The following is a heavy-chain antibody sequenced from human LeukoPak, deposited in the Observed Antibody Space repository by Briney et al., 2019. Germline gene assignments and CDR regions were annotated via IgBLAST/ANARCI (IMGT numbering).Heavy chain of an antibody. D-gene: IGHD3-22*01. Sequence: GGSLRLSCAASGFTFSSYAMSWVRQAPGKGLEWVSAISGSGGSTYYADSVKGRFTISRDNAKNTLYLQMNSLRAEDTAVYYCARAYYYDSSGYYGYWGQGTLVTVSS. CDR2: ISGSGGST. CDR1: GFTFSSYA. V-gene: IGHV3-23*01. CDR3: ARAYYYDSSGYYGY. J-gene: IGHJ4*02.